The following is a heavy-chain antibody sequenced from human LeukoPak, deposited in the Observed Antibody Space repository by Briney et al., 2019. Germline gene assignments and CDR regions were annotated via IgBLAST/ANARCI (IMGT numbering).Heavy chain of an antibody. CDR1: GFTFSSYG. J-gene: IGHJ6*03. Sequence: GGSLRLSCAASGFTFSSYGMHWVRQAPGKGLEWVAVISYDGSNKYYADSVKGRFTISRDNSKNTLYLQMNSLRAEDTAVYYCAREYSSSWYYYYYYYMDVWGKGTTVTVSS. CDR3: AREYSSSWYYYYYYYMDV. V-gene: IGHV3-30*03. CDR2: ISYDGSNK. D-gene: IGHD6-13*01.